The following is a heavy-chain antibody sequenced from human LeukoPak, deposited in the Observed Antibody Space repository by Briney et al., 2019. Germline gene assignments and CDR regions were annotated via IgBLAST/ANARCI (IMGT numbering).Heavy chain of an antibody. D-gene: IGHD4-17*01. CDR2: INPNSGGT. J-gene: IGHJ4*02. V-gene: IGHV1-2*06. CDR1: GYTFTGYY. Sequence: ASVKVSCTASGYTFTGYYMHWVRQAPGQGLEWMGRINPNSGGTNYAQKFQGRVTMTRDTSISTAYMELSRLRSDDTAVYYCARGNGDYSYYFDYWGQGTLVTVSS. CDR3: ARGNGDYSYYFDY.